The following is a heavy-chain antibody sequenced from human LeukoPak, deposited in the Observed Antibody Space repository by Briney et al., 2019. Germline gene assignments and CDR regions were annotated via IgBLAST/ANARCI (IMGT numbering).Heavy chain of an antibody. CDR2: ISSNGGST. J-gene: IGHJ4*02. V-gene: IGHV3-64D*09. CDR1: GFTFSRYD. Sequence: GGSLRLSCSASGFTFSRYDMHWVRQAPGKGLEYVSAISSNGGSTYYTDSVKGRFTISRDNSKDTLYLQMSSLRAEDTAVYYCVKDRSGYDYFDFWGQGTLVTVSS. CDR3: VKDRSGYDYFDF. D-gene: IGHD5-12*01.